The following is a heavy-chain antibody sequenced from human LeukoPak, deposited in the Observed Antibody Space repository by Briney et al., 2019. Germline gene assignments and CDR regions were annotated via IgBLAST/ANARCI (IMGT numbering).Heavy chain of an antibody. V-gene: IGHV3-30*18. CDR3: AKGLEGYCSSTSCPYFDC. CDR1: GFTFSSYG. CDR2: ISYDGSNK. J-gene: IGHJ4*02. D-gene: IGHD2-2*01. Sequence: PGGSLRLSCAASGFTFSSYGMHWVRQAPGKGLEWVAVISYDGSNKYYADSVKGRFTISRDNSKNTLYLQMNSLRAEDTAVYYCAKGLEGYCSSTSCPYFDCWGQGTPVTVSS.